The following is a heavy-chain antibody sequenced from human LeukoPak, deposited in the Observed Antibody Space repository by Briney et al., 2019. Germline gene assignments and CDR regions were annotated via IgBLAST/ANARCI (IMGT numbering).Heavy chain of an antibody. CDR3: ARPPRYYDFWSGEYAFDI. D-gene: IGHD3-3*01. Sequence: SETLSLTCAVSGGSINSSSYYWAWIRQPPGKGLEWIGSTYYGGSTYHNPSLKSRVTISVDTSKNQFSLKLSSVTAADTAVYYCARPPRYYDFWSGEYAFDIWGQGTMVTVSS. J-gene: IGHJ3*02. CDR1: GGSINSSSYY. V-gene: IGHV4-39*01. CDR2: TYYGGST.